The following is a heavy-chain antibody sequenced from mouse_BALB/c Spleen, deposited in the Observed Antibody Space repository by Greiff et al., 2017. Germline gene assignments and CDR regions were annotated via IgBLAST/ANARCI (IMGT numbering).Heavy chain of an antibody. CDR1: GFTFSSYG. CDR3: AKTRFITTELDYWYFDV. D-gene: IGHD1-1*01. CDR2: ISSGGSYT. J-gene: IGHJ1*01. Sequence: EVQLQQSGGDLVKPGGSLKLSCAASGFTFSSYGMSWVRQTPDKRLEWVATISSGGSYTYYPDSVKGRFTISRDNAKNTLYLQMSSLKSEDTAMYYCAKTRFITTELDYWYFDVWGAGTTVTVAS. V-gene: IGHV5-6*01.